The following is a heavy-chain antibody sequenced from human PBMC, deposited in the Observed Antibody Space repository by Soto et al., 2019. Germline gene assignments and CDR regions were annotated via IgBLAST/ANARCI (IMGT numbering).Heavy chain of an antibody. CDR3: ARSYDSSGWLFDY. D-gene: IGHD3-22*01. Sequence: QVQLVQSGAEVKKPGASVKVSCKASGYTFTGYHMHWVRQAPGQGLEWMGWINPNSGGTNYAQKFQGWVTMTRDTSISTAYMELSRLRSDDTAVYYCARSYDSSGWLFDYWGQGTLVTVSS. CDR1: GYTFTGYH. CDR2: INPNSGGT. V-gene: IGHV1-2*04. J-gene: IGHJ4*02.